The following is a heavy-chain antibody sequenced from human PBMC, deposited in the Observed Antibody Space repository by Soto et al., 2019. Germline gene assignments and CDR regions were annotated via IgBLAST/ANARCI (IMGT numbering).Heavy chain of an antibody. CDR1: GYTFSTYG. J-gene: IGHJ3*02. Sequence: VASVKVSCKASGYTFSTYGIRWVRQAPGQGLKWMGWIGAYNGDTNYAQKLQGRVTMTTDTSTSTAYMELTSLRSDDTATYYCARDRVYTPASFDIWGQGTMVTVSS. V-gene: IGHV1-18*01. CDR2: IGAYNGDT. CDR3: ARDRVYTPASFDI. D-gene: IGHD6-6*01.